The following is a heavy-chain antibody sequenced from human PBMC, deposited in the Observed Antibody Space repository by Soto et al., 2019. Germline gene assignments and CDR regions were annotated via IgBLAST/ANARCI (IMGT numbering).Heavy chain of an antibody. D-gene: IGHD4-17*01. CDR1: GDTISTGGYS. CDR2: TYHSGNP. J-gene: IGHJ4*02. CDR3: AKASYGLGYFDY. Sequence: SETLSLTCGVSGDTISTGGYSWAWIRQPPGKALEWIGHTYHSGNPYYNPSLKSRVIISVDRSKNQFSLKLTSVNAADTAVYYCAKASYGLGYFDYWGQGALVTVS. V-gene: IGHV4-30-2*01.